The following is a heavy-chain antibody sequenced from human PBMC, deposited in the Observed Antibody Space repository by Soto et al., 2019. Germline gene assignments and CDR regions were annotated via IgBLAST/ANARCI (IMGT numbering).Heavy chain of an antibody. CDR2: IYYSGST. Sequence: QVQLQESGPGLVKPSQTLSLTCTVSGGSISSGGYYWSWIRQHPGKGLEWIGYIYYSGSTYYNPSLKSRVTITVETSKNELSLMLISVTAADTARYYSAKEPPFRGSTGYYGMDFLGQGTTFTVSS. CDR3: AKEPPFRGSTGYYGMDF. D-gene: IGHD3-10*01. CDR1: GGSISSGGYY. J-gene: IGHJ6*02. V-gene: IGHV4-31*03.